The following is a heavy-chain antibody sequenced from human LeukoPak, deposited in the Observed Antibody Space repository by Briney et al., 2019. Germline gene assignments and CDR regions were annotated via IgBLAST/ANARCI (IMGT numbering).Heavy chain of an antibody. CDR3: ARSSGYSSITGSSYYFDY. Sequence: SETLSLTCTVSGGSISSYYWSWIRQPPGKGLEWIGYIYYSGSTNYNPSLKSRVTISVDTSKNHFSLNLSSVTAADTAVYYCARSSGYSSITGSSYYFDYWGQGTLVTVSS. D-gene: IGHD6-13*01. CDR1: GGSISSYY. V-gene: IGHV4-59*01. J-gene: IGHJ4*02. CDR2: IYYSGST.